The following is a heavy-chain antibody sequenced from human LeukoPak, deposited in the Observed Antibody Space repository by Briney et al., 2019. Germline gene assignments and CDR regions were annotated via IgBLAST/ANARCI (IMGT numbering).Heavy chain of an antibody. CDR2: ISAYNGNT. V-gene: IGHV1-18*01. J-gene: IGHJ6*02. D-gene: IGHD2-21*02. CDR1: GYTFTSYG. CDR3: AREVSDYDDYYGMDV. Sequence: ASVMVSCKASGYTFTSYGISWVRQAPGQGLEWMGWISAYNGNTNYAQKLQGRVTMTTDTSTSTAYMELRSLRSDDTAVYYCAREVSDYDDYYGMDVWGQGTTVTVSS.